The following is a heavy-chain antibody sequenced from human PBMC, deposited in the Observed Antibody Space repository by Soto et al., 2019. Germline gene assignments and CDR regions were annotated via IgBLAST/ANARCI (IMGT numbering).Heavy chain of an antibody. CDR3: ARPEYSSSSYGMDV. V-gene: IGHV3-48*02. CDR2: ISSSSSTI. D-gene: IGHD6-6*01. CDR1: GCTFSSYS. J-gene: IGHJ6*02. Sequence: PGGSVRLSCAASGCTFSSYSMNWVRQAPGKGLEWVSYISSSSSTIYYADSVKGRFTISRDNAKNSLYLQMNSLRDEDTAVYYCARPEYSSSSYGMDVWGQGTTVTVSS.